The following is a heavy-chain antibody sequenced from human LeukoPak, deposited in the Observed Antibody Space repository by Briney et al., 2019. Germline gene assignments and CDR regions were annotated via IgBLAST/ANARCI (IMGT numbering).Heavy chain of an antibody. CDR2: IGIDSGNT. Sequence: GGSLRLSYAASGFTFSDYSMNWVRQAPGKGLEWISYIGIDSGNTNYADSVKGRFTISGDKAKNSLYQQMNSLRVEDTAVYYCARDYKYAFDNWGQGTLVTVSS. V-gene: IGHV3-48*01. CDR1: GFTFSDYS. CDR3: ARDYKYAFDN. D-gene: IGHD5-24*01. J-gene: IGHJ4*02.